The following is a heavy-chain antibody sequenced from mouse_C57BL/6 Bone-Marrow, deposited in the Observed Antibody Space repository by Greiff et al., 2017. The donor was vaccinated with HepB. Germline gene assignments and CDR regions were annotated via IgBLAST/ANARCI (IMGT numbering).Heavy chain of an antibody. V-gene: IGHV3-6*01. CDR2: ISYDGSN. D-gene: IGHD2-5*01. J-gene: IGHJ2*01. CDR1: GYSITSGYY. Sequence: EVQLQQSGPGLVKPSQSLSLTCSVTGYSITSGYYWNWIRQFPGNKLEWMGYISYDGSNNYNPSLKNRISITRDTSKNQFFLKWNSVTTEDTATYYWATDAYSKGGDYWGQGTTLTVSS. CDR3: ATDAYSKGGDY.